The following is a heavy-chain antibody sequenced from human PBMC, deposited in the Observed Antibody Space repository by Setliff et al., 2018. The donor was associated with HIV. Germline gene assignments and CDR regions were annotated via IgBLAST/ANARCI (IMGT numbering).Heavy chain of an antibody. Sequence: GSLRLSCAASGFSFSTYDMSWVRQAPGKGLEWLSYIRSSSDNIYYADSVRGRFTISRDNAKNSLYLQMNSLRVDDTGVYYCASGEYDYSPWGQGTLVTVSS. V-gene: IGHV3-48*04. CDR2: IRSSSDNI. CDR1: GFSFSTYD. D-gene: IGHD4-4*01. J-gene: IGHJ5*02. CDR3: ASGEYDYSP.